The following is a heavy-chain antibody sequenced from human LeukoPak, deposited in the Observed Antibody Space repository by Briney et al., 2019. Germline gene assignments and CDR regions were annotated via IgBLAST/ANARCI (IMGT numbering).Heavy chain of an antibody. J-gene: IGHJ6*02. Sequence: GGSLRLSCAASGFTFSSYGMHWVRQAPGKGLEWVAVISYDGSNKYYADSVKGRFTISGDNSKNTLYLQMNSLRAEDTAVYYCAKEGAIAAAGTYYYYYYGMDVWGQGTTVTVSS. V-gene: IGHV3-30*18. D-gene: IGHD6-13*01. CDR1: GFTFSSYG. CDR3: AKEGAIAAAGTYYYYYYGMDV. CDR2: ISYDGSNK.